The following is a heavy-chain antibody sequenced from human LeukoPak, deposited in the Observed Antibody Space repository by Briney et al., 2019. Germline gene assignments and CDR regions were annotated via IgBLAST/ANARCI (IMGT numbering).Heavy chain of an antibody. CDR3: ARLSLPPQHIPMVGGVHP. CDR2: INHSGST. D-gene: IGHD3-10*01. Sequence: SETLSLTCAVYGGSFSGYYWTWIRQPPGKGLEWIGEINHSGSTNYNPSLKSRVTISVDTSKNHLSLKLNSVTAADTAVYYCARLSLPPQHIPMVGGVHPWGQGTLVTVSS. J-gene: IGHJ5*02. CDR1: GGSFSGYY. V-gene: IGHV4-34*01.